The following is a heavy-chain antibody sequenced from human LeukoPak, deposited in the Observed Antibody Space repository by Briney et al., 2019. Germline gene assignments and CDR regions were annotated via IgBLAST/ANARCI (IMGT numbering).Heavy chain of an antibody. CDR3: ATTLAAVAGFDY. CDR2: INSDGSST. J-gene: IGHJ4*02. V-gene: IGHV3-74*01. Sequence: GGSLRLSCAASGFTFSSYWMHRVRQAPGKGLVWVSRINSDGSSTSYADSVKGRFTISRDNAKNTLYLQMNSLRAEDTAVYYCATTLAAVAGFDYWGQGTLVTVSS. D-gene: IGHD6-19*01. CDR1: GFTFSSYW.